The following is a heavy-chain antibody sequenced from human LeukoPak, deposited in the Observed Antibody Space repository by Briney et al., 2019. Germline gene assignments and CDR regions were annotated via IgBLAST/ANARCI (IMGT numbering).Heavy chain of an antibody. D-gene: IGHD6-13*01. CDR2: IWYDGSNK. J-gene: IGHJ4*02. CDR3: ARAVGIAAAGPFDY. CDR1: GFTFSSYA. Sequence: QAGGSLRLSCAASGFTFSSYAMHWVRQAPGKGLEWVAVIWYDGSNKYYADSVKGRFTISRDNSKNTLYLQMNSLRAEDTAVYYCARAVGIAAAGPFDYWGQGTLVTVSS. V-gene: IGHV3-33*08.